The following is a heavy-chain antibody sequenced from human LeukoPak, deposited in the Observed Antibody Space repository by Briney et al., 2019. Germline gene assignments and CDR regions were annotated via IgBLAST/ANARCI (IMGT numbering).Heavy chain of an antibody. CDR2: INSDGSST. CDR1: GFTFSSYW. J-gene: IGHJ4*02. Sequence: GGSLRLSCAASGFTFSSYWMHWVRQAPGKGLVWVSRINSDGSSTSYADSVKGRFTISRDNAKNTLYLQMNSPRAEDTAVYYCARGSWIQLWLRYYFDYWGQGTLVTVSS. V-gene: IGHV3-74*01. D-gene: IGHD5-18*01. CDR3: ARGSWIQLWLRYYFDY.